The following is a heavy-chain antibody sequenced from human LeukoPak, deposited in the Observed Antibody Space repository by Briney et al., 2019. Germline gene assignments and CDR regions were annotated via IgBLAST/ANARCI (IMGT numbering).Heavy chain of an antibody. V-gene: IGHV4-39*01. CDR1: GGSISSSSYY. D-gene: IGHD4-17*01. Sequence: PSETLSLICTVPGGSISSSSYYWGWVRQPPGRGLEWIGSIYYTGSTYYNPSLKSRATISVDTSKNQFPLRLSSVTAADTAVYYCARPAYGDYVRWFDPWGRGILVTVSS. CDR2: IYYTGST. J-gene: IGHJ5*02. CDR3: ARPAYGDYVRWFDP.